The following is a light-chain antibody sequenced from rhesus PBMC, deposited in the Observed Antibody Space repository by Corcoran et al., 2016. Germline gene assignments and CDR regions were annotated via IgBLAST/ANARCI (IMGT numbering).Light chain of an antibody. Sequence: DIQMTQSPSSLSASVGDTVTITSRASQGISSWLDWYQQKPGKAPKLLIYKTSSLQSGVPSRFTGRGSGTDFTITISSLQPEDFANYYCLQYSSSPYSFGQGTKVEIK. V-gene: IGKV1-22*01. CDR2: KTS. CDR1: QGISSW. J-gene: IGKJ2*01. CDR3: LQYSSSPYS.